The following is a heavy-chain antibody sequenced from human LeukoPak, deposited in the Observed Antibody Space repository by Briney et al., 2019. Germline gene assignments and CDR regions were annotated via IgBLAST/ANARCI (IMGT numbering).Heavy chain of an antibody. J-gene: IGHJ6*03. CDR2: MNPNSGNT. CDR3: ARTPRTTVVTPYYYYMDV. CDR1: GYTFTSYV. Sequence: ASVKVSCKASGYTFTSYVINWVRQATGQGLEWMGWMNPNSGNTGYAQKFQGRVTMTRNTSISTAYMELSSLRSEDTAVYYCARTPRTTVVTPYYYYMDVWGKGTTVTVSS. D-gene: IGHD4-23*01. V-gene: IGHV1-8*01.